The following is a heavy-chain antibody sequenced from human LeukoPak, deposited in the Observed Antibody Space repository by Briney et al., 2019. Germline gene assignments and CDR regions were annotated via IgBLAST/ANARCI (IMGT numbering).Heavy chain of an antibody. CDR2: MNQDGSER. D-gene: IGHD3-16*02. V-gene: IGHV3-7*01. CDR1: GFTFSRFW. CDR3: ASGSYRENFDY. Sequence: PGGSLRLSCAASGFTFSRFWMSWVRQAPQKGLEWVATMNQDGSERYYVDSVKGRCTISRDNAKNSLYLQISNLRVEDTAVYYCASGSYRENFDYWGQGVLVTVSS. J-gene: IGHJ4*02.